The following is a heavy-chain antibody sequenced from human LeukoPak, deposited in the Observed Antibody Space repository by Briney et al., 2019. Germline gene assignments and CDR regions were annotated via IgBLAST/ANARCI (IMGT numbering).Heavy chain of an antibody. Sequence: GASVKVSCKASGYTFPSSYMHWVRPAPGQGLEWVGIINPSGGTTIYAQKVQGRVTMTRDTSTSTVYMELRSLRSEDTAVYYCARQIGGQYEDGFDIWGQGTMVTVS. CDR3: ARQIGGQYEDGFDI. CDR2: INPSGGTT. CDR1: GYTFPSSY. D-gene: IGHD2-8*01. V-gene: IGHV1-46*01. J-gene: IGHJ3*02.